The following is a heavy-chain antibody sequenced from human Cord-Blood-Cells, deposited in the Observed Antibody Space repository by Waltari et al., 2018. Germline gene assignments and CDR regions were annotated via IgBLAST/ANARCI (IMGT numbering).Heavy chain of an antibody. Sequence: QVQLVQSGAEVKKPGASVKVSCKASGYTFTSYDINWVRQATGQGLEWMGCMNPNSGNTGYAQKFQGKVTMTRNTSISTAYLELSSLRSEDTAVYYCASIPIGDLYNWFDPWGQGTLVTVSS. CDR1: GYTFTSYD. CDR2: MNPNSGNT. V-gene: IGHV1-8*01. J-gene: IGHJ5*02. CDR3: ASIPIGDLYNWFDP.